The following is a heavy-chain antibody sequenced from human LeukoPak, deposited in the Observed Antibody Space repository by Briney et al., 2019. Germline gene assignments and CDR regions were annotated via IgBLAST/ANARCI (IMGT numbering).Heavy chain of an antibody. CDR1: GASISGSGYY. CDR2: IYYSGST. Sequence: SETLSLTCAVSGASISGSGYYWGWIRQPPGKGLEWIGNIYYSGSTYYNASLQSRVTMSVDTSKNQFSLKLSSVTAADTAVYYCARDAYYYGSGAYYFDYWGQGTLVTVSS. J-gene: IGHJ4*02. CDR3: ARDAYYYGSGAYYFDY. V-gene: IGHV4-39*07. D-gene: IGHD3-10*01.